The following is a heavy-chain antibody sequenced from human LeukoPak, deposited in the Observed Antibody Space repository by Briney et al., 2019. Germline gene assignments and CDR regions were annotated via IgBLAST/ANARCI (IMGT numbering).Heavy chain of an antibody. CDR3: ARVREYYYGSGSFLDGMDV. Sequence: ASVKVSCKASGYTFTSYYMHWVRQAPGQGLEWRGIINPGGGSTSYAQKFQGRVTMTRDTSTSTVYMALSSLRSEDTAVYYCARVREYYYGSGSFLDGMDVWGQGTTVTVSS. CDR2: INPGGGST. J-gene: IGHJ6*02. D-gene: IGHD3-10*01. CDR1: GYTFTSYY. V-gene: IGHV1-46*01.